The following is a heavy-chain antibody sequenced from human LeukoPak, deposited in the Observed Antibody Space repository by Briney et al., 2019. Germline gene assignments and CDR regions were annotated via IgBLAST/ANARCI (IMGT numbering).Heavy chain of an antibody. Sequence: GGSLRLSCAASGFPFSSYAMHWVRQAPGKGLEWVAFIRYDGSNKYYADSVKGRFTISRDNSKNTLFLQMNSLRAEDTAVYYCANLDIVVLPPATGKFPPHDAFDIWGQGTMVTVSS. V-gene: IGHV3-30*02. J-gene: IGHJ3*02. CDR2: IRYDGSNK. D-gene: IGHD2-2*01. CDR3: ANLDIVVLPPATGKFPPHDAFDI. CDR1: GFPFSSYA.